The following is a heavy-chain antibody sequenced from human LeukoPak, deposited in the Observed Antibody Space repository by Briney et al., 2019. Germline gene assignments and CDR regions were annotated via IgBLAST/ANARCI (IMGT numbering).Heavy chain of an antibody. V-gene: IGHV3-23*01. J-gene: IGHJ6*03. CDR3: APPAPHGSAPSLYYYYMDV. D-gene: IGHD3-10*01. CDR1: GFTFRRYG. CDR2: ISGSGGST. Sequence: GGSLRLSCAASGFTFRRYGMSWGRRAPGKGLKWWSAISGSGGSTYYADSVKCRFTISRDNSKNTLYLQMNSLRTQDTAVYYCAPPAPHGSAPSLYYYYMDVWGKGTTVTISS.